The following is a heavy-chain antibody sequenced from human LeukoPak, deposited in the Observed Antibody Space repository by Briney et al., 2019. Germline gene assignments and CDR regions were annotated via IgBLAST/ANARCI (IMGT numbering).Heavy chain of an antibody. J-gene: IGHJ5*02. CDR1: GGSISSYY. Sequence: SETLSLTCTVSGGSISSYYWSWIRQPAGKGLEWIGRIYTSGSTNYNPSLKSRVTMSVGTSKNQFSLKLSSVTAADTAVYYCAIERDGSGWYRNNWFDPWGQGTLVTVSS. D-gene: IGHD6-19*01. V-gene: IGHV4-4*07. CDR2: IYTSGST. CDR3: AIERDGSGWYRNNWFDP.